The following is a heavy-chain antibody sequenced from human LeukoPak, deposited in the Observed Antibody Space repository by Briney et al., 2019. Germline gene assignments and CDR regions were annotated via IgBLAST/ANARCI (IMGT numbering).Heavy chain of an antibody. D-gene: IGHD6-6*01. CDR3: ARAARQRPYDY. Sequence: SETLSLTCTVSGGSISSYYWSWIRQPPGKGLEWIGYIYTSGSTNYNPSLKSRVTISVDTSKNQFSPKLSSVTAADTAVYYCARAARQRPYDYWGQGTLITVSS. CDR2: IYTSGST. V-gene: IGHV4-4*09. J-gene: IGHJ4*02. CDR1: GGSISSYY.